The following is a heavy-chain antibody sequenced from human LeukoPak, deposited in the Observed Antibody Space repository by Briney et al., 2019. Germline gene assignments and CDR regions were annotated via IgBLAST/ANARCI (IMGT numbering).Heavy chain of an antibody. D-gene: IGHD5-18*01. CDR2: IIPIFGTA. CDR1: GGTFSSYA. Sequence: AASVNVSCKASGGTFSSYAISWVRQAPGQGLEWMGGIIPIFGTANYAQKFQGRVTITADESTSTAYMELSSLRSEDTAVYYCARDPPLLPPRAMVTDGDYWGQGTLVTVSS. V-gene: IGHV1-69*13. J-gene: IGHJ4*02. CDR3: ARDPPLLPPRAMVTDGDY.